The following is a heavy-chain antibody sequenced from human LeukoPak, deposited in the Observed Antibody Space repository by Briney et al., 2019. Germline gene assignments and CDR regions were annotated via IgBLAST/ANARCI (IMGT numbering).Heavy chain of an antibody. D-gene: IGHD6-19*01. V-gene: IGHV3-23*01. CDR1: GFTFSSYA. Sequence: SGGSLRLSCAASGFTFSSYAMSWVRQAPGKGLEWVSAISGSGGSTYYADSVKGRFTISRDNSKNTLYLQMNSLRAEDTAVYYCAKGPLKAYSSGWYVPLFWGQGTMVTVSS. CDR3: AKGPLKAYSSGWYVPLF. J-gene: IGHJ3*01. CDR2: ISGSGGST.